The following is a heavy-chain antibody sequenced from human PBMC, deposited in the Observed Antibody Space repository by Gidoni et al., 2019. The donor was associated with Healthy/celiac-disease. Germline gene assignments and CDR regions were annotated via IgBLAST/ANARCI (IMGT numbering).Heavy chain of an antibody. J-gene: IGHJ4*02. CDR1: GYSFTSYW. D-gene: IGHD6-6*01. CDR2: IYPGDSDT. Sequence: EVQLVQSGAEVKKPGESLKISCKGSGYSFTSYWIGWVRQMPGKGLEWMGIIYPGDSDTRYSPSFQGQVTISADKSISTAYLQWSSLKASDTAMYYCARGPANRESSSSPALSDYWGQGTLVTVSS. CDR3: ARGPANRESSSSPALSDY. V-gene: IGHV5-51*01.